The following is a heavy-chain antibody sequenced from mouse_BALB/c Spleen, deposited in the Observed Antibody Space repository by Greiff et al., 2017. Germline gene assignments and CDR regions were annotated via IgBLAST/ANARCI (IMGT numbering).Heavy chain of an antibody. CDR2: INPSSGYT. J-gene: IGHJ4*01. D-gene: IGHD2-14*01. Sequence: VQLQQSAAELARPGASVKMSCKASGYTFTSYTMHWVKQRPGQGLEWIGYINPSSGYTEYNQKFKDKTTLTADKSSSTAYMQLSSLTSEDSAVYYCARSRAYYRYDDAMDYWGQGTSVTVSS. CDR3: ARSRAYYRYDDAMDY. V-gene: IGHV1-4*02. CDR1: GYTFTSYT.